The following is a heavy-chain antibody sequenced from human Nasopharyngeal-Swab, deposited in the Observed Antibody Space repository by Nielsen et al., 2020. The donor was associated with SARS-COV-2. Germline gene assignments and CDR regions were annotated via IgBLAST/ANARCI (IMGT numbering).Heavy chain of an antibody. Sequence: GESLKISCAASGFTFSSYAMHGVRQAPGKGLEWVAVISYDGSNKYYADSVKGRFTISRDNSKNTLYLQMNSLRAEDTAVYYCARDLGGYLDYWGQGTLVTVSS. J-gene: IGHJ4*02. CDR1: GFTFSSYA. CDR3: ARDLGGYLDY. D-gene: IGHD2-15*01. CDR2: ISYDGSNK. V-gene: IGHV3-30-3*01.